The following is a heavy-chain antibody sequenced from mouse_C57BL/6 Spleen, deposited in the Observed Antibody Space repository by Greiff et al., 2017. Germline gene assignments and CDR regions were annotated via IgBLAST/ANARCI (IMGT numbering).Heavy chain of an antibody. CDR2: IYPGDGDT. Sequence: VKLMESGPELVKPGASVKISCKASGYAFSSSWMNWVKQRPGKGLEWIGRIYPGDGDTNYNGKFKGKATLTADKSSSTAYMQLSSLTSEDSAVYFCARSWDEDYWGQGTTLTVSS. V-gene: IGHV1-82*01. CDR3: ARSWDEDY. J-gene: IGHJ2*01. CDR1: GYAFSSSW. D-gene: IGHD4-1*01.